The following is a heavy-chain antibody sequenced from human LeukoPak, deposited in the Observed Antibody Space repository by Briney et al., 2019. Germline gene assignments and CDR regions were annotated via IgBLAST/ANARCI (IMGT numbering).Heavy chain of an antibody. V-gene: IGHV3-23*01. Sequence: PGGSLRLSCAASEFTFSSCAMSWVRQAPGAGLEWVSVISGSGGSTYYADSVKGRFTISRDNSKNTLYLQMNSLRAEDTAVYYCAKARGRDGYKDELDYWGQGTLVTVSS. CDR3: AKARGRDGYKDELDY. J-gene: IGHJ4*02. CDR2: ISGSGGST. CDR1: EFTFSSCA. D-gene: IGHD5-24*01.